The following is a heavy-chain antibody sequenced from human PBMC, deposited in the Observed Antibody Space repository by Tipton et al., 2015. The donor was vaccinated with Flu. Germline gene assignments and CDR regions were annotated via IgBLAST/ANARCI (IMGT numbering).Heavy chain of an antibody. J-gene: IGHJ5*02. D-gene: IGHD7-27*01. V-gene: IGHV4-61*02. CDR3: AKSLGPMNWFDP. CDR2: IYASGNT. Sequence: TLSLTCTVSGGSISSVSHYWNWIRQPAGKALEWIGLIYASGNTRYNPSLESRVTISLDTSKNQFSLKLNSVTAADTAVYYCAKSLGPMNWFDPWGQGTLVTVSS. CDR1: GGSISSVSHY.